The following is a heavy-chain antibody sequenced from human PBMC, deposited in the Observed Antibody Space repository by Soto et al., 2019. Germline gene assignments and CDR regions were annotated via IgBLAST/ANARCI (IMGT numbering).Heavy chain of an antibody. V-gene: IGHV4-30-4*01. J-gene: IGHJ6*01. CDR3: ARESTTVTNYYYYGMDV. Sequence: PSETLSLTCTVSGGSISSGDYYWSWIRQPPGKGLEWIGYIYYSGSTYYNPSLKSRVTISVDTSKNQFSLKLSSVTAADTAVYYCARESTTVTNYYYYGMDVWGQGTTVTVSS. CDR2: IYYSGST. CDR1: GGSISSGDYY. D-gene: IGHD4-17*01.